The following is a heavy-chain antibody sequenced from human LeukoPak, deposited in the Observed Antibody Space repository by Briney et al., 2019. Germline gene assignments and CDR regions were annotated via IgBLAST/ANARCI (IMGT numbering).Heavy chain of an antibody. Sequence: SETLSLTCAVYGGSFSGYYWSWIRQPPGKGLEWIGEINHSGSTNYNPSLKSRVTISVDTSKNQFSLKLSSVTAADTAVYYCARDQGMVTDYYYGMDVWGKGTTVTVSS. CDR3: ARDQGMVTDYYYGMDV. CDR2: INHSGST. V-gene: IGHV4-34*01. D-gene: IGHD5-18*01. J-gene: IGHJ6*04. CDR1: GGSFSGYY.